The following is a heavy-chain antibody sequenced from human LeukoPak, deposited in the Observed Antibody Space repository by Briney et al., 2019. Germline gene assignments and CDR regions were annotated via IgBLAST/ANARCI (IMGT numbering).Heavy chain of an antibody. D-gene: IGHD6-13*01. CDR3: SIVFERGYTSNWYEDY. V-gene: IGHV4-34*01. CDR2: INHSGST. J-gene: IGHJ4*02. Sequence: PSETLSLTCAVYGVSFNRYYLSWIRQSPGKGLEWIGEINHSGSTNYNPALMSRVTVSVDTSKNQFSLKLTSVTAAVTAGSCCSIVFERGYTSNWYEDYWGQGILVTVSS. CDR1: GVSFNRYY.